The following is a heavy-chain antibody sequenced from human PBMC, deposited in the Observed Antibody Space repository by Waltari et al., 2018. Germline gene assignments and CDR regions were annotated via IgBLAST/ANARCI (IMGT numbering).Heavy chain of an antibody. V-gene: IGHV4-61*02. D-gene: IGHD6-13*01. CDR2: IYVTGTT. Sequence: QVQLQESGPGLVKPSQTLSLTCPVSGDAFNRWTVYWNWFRQPAGTGLEWIGRIYVTGTTNYNPSLESRVSISVDTSQNQFSLTLNSVTAADTAVYYCARASSVWYAYYGIDVWGQGATVTVSS. CDR3: ARASSVWYAYYGIDV. CDR1: GDAFNRWTVY. J-gene: IGHJ6*02.